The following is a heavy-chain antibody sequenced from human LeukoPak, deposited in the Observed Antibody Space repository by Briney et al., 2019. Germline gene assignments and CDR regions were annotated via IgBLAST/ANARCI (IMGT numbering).Heavy chain of an antibody. CDR3: ARQGSNSSGWYPVDD. Sequence: GASVKVSCKTSGYTFTAYYIHWLRQAPGQGLEGMGWMNPNSGGTKYAQTFQGRVTLTRDTSISTAYLELSSLTSDDTAVYFCARQGSNSSGWYPVDDWGQGTLVTVSS. J-gene: IGHJ4*02. D-gene: IGHD6-19*01. V-gene: IGHV1-2*02. CDR1: GYTFTAYY. CDR2: MNPNSGGT.